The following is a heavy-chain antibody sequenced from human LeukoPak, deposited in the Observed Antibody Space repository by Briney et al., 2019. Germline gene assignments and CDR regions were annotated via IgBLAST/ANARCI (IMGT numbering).Heavy chain of an antibody. CDR1: GGSISGYY. CDR2: ISYSGST. D-gene: IGHD2-15*01. CDR3: ARTAGGYSHYHFDY. J-gene: IGHJ4*02. V-gene: IGHV4-59*01. Sequence: SETLSLTCTVSGGSISGYYWSWIRQPPGKGLEWIGYISYSGSTNYNPSLKSRVTMSVDTSKNQFSLRLRSVTAADTAIYFCARTAGGYSHYHFDYWGQGTLVTVSS.